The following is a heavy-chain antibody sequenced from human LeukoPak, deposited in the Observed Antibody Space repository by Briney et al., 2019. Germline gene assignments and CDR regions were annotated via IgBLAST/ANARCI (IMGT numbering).Heavy chain of an antibody. V-gene: IGHV1-2*02. D-gene: IGHD6-13*01. CDR3: ARERAAANWFDP. J-gene: IGHJ5*02. CDR1: GYTFTGYY. Sequence: GASVKVSCKASGYTFTGYYMHWVRQAPGQGLEWMGWINPNSGGTNYAQKFQGRVTMTRDTPISTAYMELSRLRSDDTAVYYCARERAAANWFDPWGQGTLVTVSS. CDR2: INPNSGGT.